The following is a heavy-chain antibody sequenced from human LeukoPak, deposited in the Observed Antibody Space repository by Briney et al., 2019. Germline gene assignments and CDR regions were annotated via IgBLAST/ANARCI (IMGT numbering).Heavy chain of an antibody. CDR1: GGSISSSTYY. D-gene: IGHD6-13*01. CDR3: ARQAYSSNLGWFDP. CDR2: IYNSGST. J-gene: IGHJ5*02. Sequence: SQTLSLTCSVSGGSISSSTYYWGWIRQPPGKGLEWIGNIYNSGSTYYNPSLKSRVTISVDTSKNQFSLKLSSVTAADTAVYYCARQAYSSNLGWFDPWGQGTLVTVSS. V-gene: IGHV4-39*01.